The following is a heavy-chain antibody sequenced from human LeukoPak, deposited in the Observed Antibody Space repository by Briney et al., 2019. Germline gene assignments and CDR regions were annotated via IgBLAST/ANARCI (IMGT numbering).Heavy chain of an antibody. D-gene: IGHD6-6*01. CDR1: GVSISSSSYY. J-gene: IGHJ6*03. Sequence: SETLSLTCTVSGVSISSSSYYWGWIRQPPGKGLEWIGSIYYSGSTNYNPSLKSRVTISVDTSKNQFSLKLTSVTAADTAMYYCATARELVDYYYYYMDVWGKGTTVTVSS. CDR3: ATARELVDYYYYYMDV. CDR2: IYYSGST. V-gene: IGHV4-39*07.